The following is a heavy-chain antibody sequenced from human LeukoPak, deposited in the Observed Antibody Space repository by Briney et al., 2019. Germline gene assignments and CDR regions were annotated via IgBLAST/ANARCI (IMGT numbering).Heavy chain of an antibody. CDR1: GFTFKNYG. CDR3: ARGPLKWLGNFDY. V-gene: IGHV3-33*01. Sequence: GGSLRLSCVASGFTFKNYGMHWVRQTPDKGLEWVAVIWYDGSNENYADSVKGRFTISRDNSRNTLYSQMNSLRAEDTAVYYCARGPLKWLGNFDYWGQGTLVTVSS. CDR2: IWYDGSNE. J-gene: IGHJ4*02. D-gene: IGHD6-19*01.